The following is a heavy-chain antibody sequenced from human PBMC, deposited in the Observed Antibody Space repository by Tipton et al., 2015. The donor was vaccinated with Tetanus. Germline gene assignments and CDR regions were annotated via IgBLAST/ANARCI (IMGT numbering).Heavy chain of an antibody. Sequence: SLRLSCAASGYTFKNYNMNWVRQAPGKGLEWVSFISAGSTMIYYADSVKGRFTISRDNAKSSLSLQMNSLRDDDTAVYYCAKAASSGYYWDYWGQGTLVTVSS. D-gene: IGHD3-22*01. CDR3: AKAASSGYYWDY. CDR2: ISAGSTMI. V-gene: IGHV3-48*02. J-gene: IGHJ4*02. CDR1: GYTFKNYN.